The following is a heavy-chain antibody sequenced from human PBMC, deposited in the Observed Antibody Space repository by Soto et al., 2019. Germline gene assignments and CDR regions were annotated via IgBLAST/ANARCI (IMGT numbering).Heavy chain of an antibody. Sequence: KPSETLSLTCAVYGGSFSGYYWSWIRQPPGKGLEWIGEINHSGSTNYNPSLKSRVTISVDTSKNQFSLKLSSVAAADTAVYYCARRVHYVRMSAGSHRLNWFDPWGQGTLVTVSS. D-gene: IGHD3-10*01. V-gene: IGHV4-34*01. CDR2: INHSGST. CDR3: ARRVHYVRMSAGSHRLNWFDP. CDR1: GGSFSGYY. J-gene: IGHJ5*02.